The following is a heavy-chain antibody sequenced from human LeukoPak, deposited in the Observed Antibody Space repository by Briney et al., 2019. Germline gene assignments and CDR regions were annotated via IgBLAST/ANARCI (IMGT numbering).Heavy chain of an antibody. D-gene: IGHD3-22*01. CDR1: GFTFSSYW. Sequence: PGGSLRLSCAASGFTFSSYWMHWVRQAPGKGLVWVSRINSDGSSTSYGDSVKGRFTFSRDNSKSTLYLQMNSLRAEDTAVYYCAKSPGSSGYYPLYLDYWGQGTLVTVSS. CDR2: INSDGSST. CDR3: AKSPGSSGYYPLYLDY. V-gene: IGHV3-74*01. J-gene: IGHJ4*02.